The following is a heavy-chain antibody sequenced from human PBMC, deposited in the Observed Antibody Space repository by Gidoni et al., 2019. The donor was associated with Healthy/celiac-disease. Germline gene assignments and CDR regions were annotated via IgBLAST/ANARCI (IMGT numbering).Heavy chain of an antibody. D-gene: IGHD3-10*01. CDR3: AKRAKRSGDFDY. Sequence: EVQLLESGGGLVQTGGSLRISCAASGFTFSSNAMRWVRQAPGKGLECVSAIIGSVGRTYCADSVKGRFTISRDNSKNTLYLQMNSLRAEDTAVYYCAKRAKRSGDFDYWGQGTLVTVSS. CDR2: IIGSVGRT. CDR1: GFTFSSNA. V-gene: IGHV3-23*01. J-gene: IGHJ4*02.